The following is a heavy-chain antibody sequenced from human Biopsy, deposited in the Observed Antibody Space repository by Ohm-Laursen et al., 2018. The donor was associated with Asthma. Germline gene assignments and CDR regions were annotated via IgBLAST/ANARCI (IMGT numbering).Heavy chain of an antibody. CDR3: ARAQDYYDSRGYYRSFDY. D-gene: IGHD3-22*01. CDR1: SGSITRGGYY. CDR2: IYYSGST. Sequence: TLSLTCTVSSGSITRGGYYWTWIRQHPGKGLEWIGFIYYSGSTYYNPSLKSRVSISIDTSKNQFSLKLSSVTAADTAVYYCARAQDYYDSRGYYRSFDYWGQGTLVTVSS. V-gene: IGHV4-31*03. J-gene: IGHJ4*02.